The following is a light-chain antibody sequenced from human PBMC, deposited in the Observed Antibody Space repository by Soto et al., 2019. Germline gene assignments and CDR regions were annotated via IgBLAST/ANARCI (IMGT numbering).Light chain of an antibody. CDR2: GAS. Sequence: EILMTQSPATLSVSPGERATLSCMASQSVSSNLAWYQQKPGQAPRLLIYGASIRATGIPARFSGSGSGTEFTLTISSLQSEDFAVYYCQQYNNWPLAFGQGTKLEIK. CDR1: QSVSSN. J-gene: IGKJ2*01. V-gene: IGKV3-15*01. CDR3: QQYNNWPLA.